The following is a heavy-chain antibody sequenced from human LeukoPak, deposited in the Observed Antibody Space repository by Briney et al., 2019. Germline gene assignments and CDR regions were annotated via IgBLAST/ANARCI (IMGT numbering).Heavy chain of an antibody. V-gene: IGHV3-20*04. CDR2: INWNGGRK. Sequence: GGSLRLSCAASGFTFDDYGMSWVRQAPGKGLAWVSGINWNGGRKGYADSVKGRLTISRDNAQNSLHLQMNSLRAVDTALYYCAKLAGTGGFDYWGQGTLVTVSS. CDR3: AKLAGTGGFDY. J-gene: IGHJ4*02. CDR1: GFTFDDYG. D-gene: IGHD6-19*01.